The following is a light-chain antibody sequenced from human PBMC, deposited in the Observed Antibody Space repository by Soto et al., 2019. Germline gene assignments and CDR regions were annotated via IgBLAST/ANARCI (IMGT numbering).Light chain of an antibody. CDR2: DAF. Sequence: DIQMTQSPSTLSASVGDRVTITCRASQSISSWLAWYQQKPGKAPKLLIYDAFILESGVPSRFSGSGSGTEFTLTNSSLQPDDFATYYCQQYNSYPWSFGQGTKVEIK. CDR1: QSISSW. V-gene: IGKV1-5*01. CDR3: QQYNSYPWS. J-gene: IGKJ1*01.